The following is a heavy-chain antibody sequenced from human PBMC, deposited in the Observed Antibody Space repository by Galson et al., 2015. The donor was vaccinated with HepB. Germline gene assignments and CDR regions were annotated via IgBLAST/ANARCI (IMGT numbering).Heavy chain of an antibody. CDR1: GFVFNYYT. Sequence: SLRLSCAASGFVFNYYTMHWVRQAPGKGLEWVAVISFDGSSKYYADTVKGRFTLSRDNSKNTLSLQMNSLRTEDTGVYYCAKDRADSGWFGDFDYWGQGTLVTVSS. CDR2: ISFDGSSK. J-gene: IGHJ4*02. V-gene: IGHV3-30-3*01. CDR3: AKDRADSGWFGDFDY. D-gene: IGHD3-10*01.